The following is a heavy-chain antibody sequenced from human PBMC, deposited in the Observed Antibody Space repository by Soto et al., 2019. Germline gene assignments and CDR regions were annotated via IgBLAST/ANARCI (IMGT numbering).Heavy chain of an antibody. D-gene: IGHD3-3*01. J-gene: IGHJ5*02. CDR1: GFRFGSYG. CDR2: ISPDGSKK. CDR3: TKPASSLKWPTFDP. Sequence: VKLVESGGGVVQPGRSLRLSCAASGFRFGSYGIYWVRQAPVKGLALVAFISPDGSKKDYAESVKGRFSISRDNSRNNLYLQMNSMKTEDTAKYFCTKPASSLKWPTFDPWGHGTLVTVSS. V-gene: IGHV3-30*18.